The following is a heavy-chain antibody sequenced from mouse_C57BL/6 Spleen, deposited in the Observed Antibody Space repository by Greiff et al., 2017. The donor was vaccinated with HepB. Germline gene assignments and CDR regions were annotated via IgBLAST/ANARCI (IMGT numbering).Heavy chain of an antibody. V-gene: IGHV1-54*01. Sequence: QVHVKQSGAELVRPGTSVKVSCKASGYAFTNYLIEWVKQRPGQGLEWIGVINPGSGGTNYHEKFKGKATLTADKSSNTAYMQLSSLTSEASAVYFCARSLITHNCFDYWGQGTTLTVSS. CDR1: GYAFTNYL. D-gene: IGHD1-1*01. J-gene: IGHJ2*01. CDR2: INPGSGGT. CDR3: ARSLITHNCFDY.